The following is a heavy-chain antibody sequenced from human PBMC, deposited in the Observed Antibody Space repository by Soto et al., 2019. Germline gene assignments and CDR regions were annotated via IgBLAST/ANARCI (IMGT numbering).Heavy chain of an antibody. V-gene: IGHV4-61*01. CDR3: ARDPRITIFGVVINYYYYYGMDV. J-gene: IGHJ6*02. D-gene: IGHD3-3*01. CDR2: IYYSGTT. CDR1: GGSVSSGSFY. Sequence: PSETLSLTCTVSGGSVSSGSFYWTWIRQPPGKGLEWIGYIYYSGTTNYNPSLKSRVTMSVDRSRNQFSLQLSSLRSEDTAVYYCARDPRITIFGVVINYYYYYGMDVWGQGTTVTVSS.